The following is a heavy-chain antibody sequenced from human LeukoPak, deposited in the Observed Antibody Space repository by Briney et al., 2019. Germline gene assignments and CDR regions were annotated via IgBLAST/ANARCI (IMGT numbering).Heavy chain of an antibody. V-gene: IGHV4-39*01. CDR2: IYYIGST. J-gene: IGHJ6*03. D-gene: IGHD5-18*01. CDR1: GGSISSTRYY. Sequence: SETLSLTCTVSGGSISSTRYYWGWIRQPPGKGLEWIGSIYYIGSTYYNPSLKSRVTISVDTSKNQFSLNMNSVTAADTAVYYCARTTEGGYTYGYFYYYYMDVWGKGTTVTISS. CDR3: ARTTEGGYTYGYFYYYYMDV.